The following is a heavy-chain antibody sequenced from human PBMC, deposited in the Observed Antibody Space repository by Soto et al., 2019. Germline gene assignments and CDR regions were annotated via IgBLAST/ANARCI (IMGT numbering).Heavy chain of an antibody. CDR2: ISGRDGST. V-gene: IGHV3-23*01. Sequence: PGGSLRLSCAASGFSFSNIDMSWVRQAPGKGLEWVSVISGRDGSTHYADSVKGRFTISRDNAKNSLFLQMNSLRAEDTAVYYCARGRGAAADYFDFWGQGTLVTVSS. J-gene: IGHJ4*02. CDR3: ARGRGAAADYFDF. CDR1: GFSFSNID. D-gene: IGHD6-13*01.